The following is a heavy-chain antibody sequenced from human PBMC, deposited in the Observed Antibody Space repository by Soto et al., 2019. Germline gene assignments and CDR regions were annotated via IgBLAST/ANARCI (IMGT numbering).Heavy chain of an antibody. J-gene: IGHJ4*02. V-gene: IGHV4-34*01. CDR3: ATATRYYGSRLFDY. CDR2: INHSGST. Sequence: SETLSLTCAVYGGSFSGYYWSWIRQPPGKGLEWIGEINHSGSTNYNPSLKSRVTISVDTSKNQFSLKLSSVTAADTAVYYCATATRYYGSRLFDYWGQGTLVTVSS. CDR1: GGSFSGYY. D-gene: IGHD3-10*01.